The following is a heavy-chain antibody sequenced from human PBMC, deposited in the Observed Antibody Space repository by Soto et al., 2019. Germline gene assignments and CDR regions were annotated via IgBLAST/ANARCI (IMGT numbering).Heavy chain of an antibody. V-gene: IGHV1-69*01. J-gene: IGHJ6*02. Sequence: QVQLVQSGAEVKKPGSSVKASCKASGGTFSKYAISWVRQAPGQGLEWMGGIMPIFGTIKYAQKFQGRVTITADESTSTAYMELSSLRSEDTAVYYCARAYCSSTSCPYGMDVWGQGTTVTVSS. D-gene: IGHD2-2*01. CDR2: IMPIFGTI. CDR3: ARAYCSSTSCPYGMDV. CDR1: GGTFSKYA.